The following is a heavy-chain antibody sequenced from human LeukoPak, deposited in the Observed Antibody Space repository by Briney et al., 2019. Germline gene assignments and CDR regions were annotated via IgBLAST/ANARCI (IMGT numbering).Heavy chain of an antibody. CDR3: ARDTVGATSWGYYYYYMDV. Sequence: GGSLRLSCAASGFTFSSYGMHWVRQAPGKGLEWVAVISYDGSNKYYADSVKGRFTISRDNSKNTLYLQMNSLRAEDTAVYYCARDTVGATSWGYYYYYMDVWGKGTTVTISS. V-gene: IGHV3-30*03. J-gene: IGHJ6*03. CDR2: ISYDGSNK. CDR1: GFTFSSYG. D-gene: IGHD1-26*01.